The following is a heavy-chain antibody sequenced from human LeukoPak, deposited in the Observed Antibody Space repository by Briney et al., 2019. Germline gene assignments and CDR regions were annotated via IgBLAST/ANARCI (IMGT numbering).Heavy chain of an antibody. D-gene: IGHD1-26*01. Sequence: GGSLRLSCAASGFPFNVQTMSWVRQAPGKGLDWGGSMREDGSERHYVDSVKGRFTISRDNPKNSVYLQLNSLRDEDTAVYYCARGGATGGRFENWGQGTLVTVSS. CDR2: MREDGSER. CDR3: ARGGATGGRFEN. CDR1: GFPFNVQT. V-gene: IGHV3-7*01. J-gene: IGHJ4*02.